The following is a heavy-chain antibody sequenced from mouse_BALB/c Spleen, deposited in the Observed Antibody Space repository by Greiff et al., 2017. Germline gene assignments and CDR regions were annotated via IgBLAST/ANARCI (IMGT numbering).Heavy chain of an antibody. Sequence: DVQLVESGPGLVKPSQSLSLTCSVTGYSITSGYYWNWIRQFPGNKLEWMGYISYDGSNNYNPSLKNRISITRDTSKNQFFLKLNSVTTEDTATYYCARPSGSGSSYFDYWGQGTTLTVSS. D-gene: IGHD1-1*01. CDR1: GYSITSGYY. J-gene: IGHJ2*01. CDR3: ARPSGSGSSYFDY. CDR2: ISYDGSN. V-gene: IGHV3-6*02.